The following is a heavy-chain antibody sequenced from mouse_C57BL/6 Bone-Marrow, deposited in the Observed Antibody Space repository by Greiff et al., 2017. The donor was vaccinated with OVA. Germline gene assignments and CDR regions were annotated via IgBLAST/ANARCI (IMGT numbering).Heavy chain of an antibody. Sequence: QVQLKESGAELVRPGASVTLSCKASGYTFTDYEMHWVKQTPVHGLEWIGAIDPETGGTAYNQKFKGKAILTADKSSSTAYMELRSLTSEDSAVYYCTRREPWFAYWGQGTLVTVSA. CDR3: TRREPWFAY. J-gene: IGHJ3*01. CDR2: IDPETGGT. CDR1: GYTFTDYE. V-gene: IGHV1-15*01.